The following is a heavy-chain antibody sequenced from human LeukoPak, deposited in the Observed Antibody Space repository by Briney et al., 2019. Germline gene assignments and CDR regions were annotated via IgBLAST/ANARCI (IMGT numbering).Heavy chain of an antibody. V-gene: IGHV3-23*01. CDR1: GFTFSSYA. CDR3: ARKDGGDFDS. Sequence: GGSLRLSCAASGFTFSSYAMSWVRQAPGRGLEWVSAIIGCGGSTCYADSVKGRFTISRDNSKNTLYLQMNSLRAEDTAVYYCARKDGGDFDSWGEGNLVTVSS. CDR2: IIGCGGST. D-gene: IGHD4-23*01. J-gene: IGHJ4*02.